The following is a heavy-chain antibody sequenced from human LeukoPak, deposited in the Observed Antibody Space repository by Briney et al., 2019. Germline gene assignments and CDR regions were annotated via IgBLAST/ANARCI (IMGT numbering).Heavy chain of an antibody. V-gene: IGHV1-2*02. Sequence: ASVKASCKASGYSFTSYAINWVRQAPGQGLEWMGWINPNSGGTNYAQKFQGRVIMTRDTSISTAYMELSRLGSDDTAVYYCARGGSTDSIHSCGGNCYFLDYWGQGTLVTVSS. CDR1: GYSFTSYA. CDR3: ARGGSTDSIHSCGGNCYFLDY. D-gene: IGHD2-21*02. CDR2: INPNSGGT. J-gene: IGHJ4*02.